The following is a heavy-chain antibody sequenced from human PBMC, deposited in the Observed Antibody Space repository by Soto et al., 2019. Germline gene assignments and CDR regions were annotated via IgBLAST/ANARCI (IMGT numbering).Heavy chain of an antibody. Sequence: GGSLRLSCAASGFTFGSYAMSWVRQAPGKGLEWVSAISGSGGSTYYADSVKGRFTISRDNSKNTLYLQMNSLRAEDTAVYYCAKAGGYYYDSSDFDIWGQGTMVTVSS. CDR3: AKAGGYYYDSSDFDI. D-gene: IGHD3-22*01. J-gene: IGHJ3*02. CDR1: GFTFGSYA. CDR2: ISGSGGST. V-gene: IGHV3-23*01.